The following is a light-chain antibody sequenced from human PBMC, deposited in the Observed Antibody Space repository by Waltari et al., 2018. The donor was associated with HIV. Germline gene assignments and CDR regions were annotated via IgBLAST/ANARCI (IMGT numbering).Light chain of an antibody. CDR2: GAS. CDR3: QQFGTSLYT. CDR1: QSVSSTY. Sequence: EIVLTQSPGTLSLSPGERATLSCRASQSVSSTYLAWYQQKPGQAPRLLIYGASSRATGIPDRFSVSGSGTDFTLTTSRLEPEDFAFYYCQQFGTSLYTFGQGTKLEIK. J-gene: IGKJ2*01. V-gene: IGKV3-20*01.